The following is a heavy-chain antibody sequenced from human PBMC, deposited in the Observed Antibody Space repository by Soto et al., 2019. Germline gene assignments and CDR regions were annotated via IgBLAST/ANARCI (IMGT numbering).Heavy chain of an antibody. CDR2: IWSDGNKE. Sequence: QVQLVESGGCVVQPGRSLRLSCVGSGFPFCHDGMHWVRQAPGKRLEWVAVIWSDGNKESYADSVKGRFAISRDNSKDTLYLEMNSLRVEDTAVYFCARDRNGGWFHMDVWGQGTTVSVSS. CDR1: GFPFCHDG. J-gene: IGHJ6*02. V-gene: IGHV3-33*01. D-gene: IGHD6-19*01. CDR3: ARDRNGGWFHMDV.